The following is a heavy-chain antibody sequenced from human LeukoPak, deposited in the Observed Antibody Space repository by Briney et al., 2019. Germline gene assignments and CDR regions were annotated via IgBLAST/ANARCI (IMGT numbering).Heavy chain of an antibody. V-gene: IGHV4-59*01. J-gene: IGHJ6*02. CDR3: ARGYDFWSGYSLGMDV. CDR1: GGSISGYY. CDR2: IYYSGST. D-gene: IGHD3-3*01. Sequence: SETLSLTCTVSGGSISGYYWSWIRQPPGKGLEWIGYIYYSGSTNYNPSLKSRVTISVDTSKNQFSLKLSSVTAADTAVYYCARGYDFWSGYSLGMDVWGQGTTVTVSS.